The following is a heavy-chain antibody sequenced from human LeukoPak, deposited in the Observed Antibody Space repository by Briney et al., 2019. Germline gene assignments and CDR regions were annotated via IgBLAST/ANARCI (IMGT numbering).Heavy chain of an antibody. CDR3: ATSPPDSSWVY. D-gene: IGHD6-13*01. Sequence: PGGSLRLSCAASGFTFSSYWMHWVRQAPGKGLVWVSRIKSDGSSANCAESVKGRFTISRDNAKKTVHLQMNSLGAEDTAVYYCATSPPDSSWVYWGQGTLVTVSS. CDR2: IKSDGSSA. V-gene: IGHV3-74*01. J-gene: IGHJ4*02. CDR1: GFTFSSYW.